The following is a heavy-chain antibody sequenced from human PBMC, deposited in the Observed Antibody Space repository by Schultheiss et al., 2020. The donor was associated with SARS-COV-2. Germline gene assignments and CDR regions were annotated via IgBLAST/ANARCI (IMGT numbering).Heavy chain of an antibody. J-gene: IGHJ5*02. D-gene: IGHD2-2*02. CDR3: ARDHDIVVVPAAIGGWFDP. CDR2: IRSKANSYAT. V-gene: IGHV3-72*01. Sequence: GGSLRLSCAASGFTFSDYYMSWIRQAPGKGLEWVGRIRSKANSYATAYAASVKGRFTISRDNSKNTLYLQMNSLRAEDTAVYYCARDHDIVVVPAAIGGWFDPWGQGTLVTVSS. CDR1: GFTFSDYY.